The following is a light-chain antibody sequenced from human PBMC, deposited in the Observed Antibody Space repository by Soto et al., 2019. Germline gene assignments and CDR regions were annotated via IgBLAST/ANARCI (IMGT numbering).Light chain of an antibody. CDR1: SSAFGGSDF. CDR3: CSYTYTYAV. V-gene: IGLV2-11*01. CDR2: DAT. Sequence: QSALTQPRSVSASPGQSVAISCTRTSSAFGGSDFVSWYQQQPGKAPKLMIYDATKRPSGVPDRFSGSKSGDTASLTISGLQAEDEADYYCCSYTYTYAVFGGGTKLTVL. J-gene: IGLJ3*02.